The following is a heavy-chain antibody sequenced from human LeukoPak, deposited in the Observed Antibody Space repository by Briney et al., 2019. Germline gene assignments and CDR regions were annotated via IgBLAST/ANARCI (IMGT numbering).Heavy chain of an antibody. D-gene: IGHD3-10*01. CDR2: ISPGGST. V-gene: IGHV3-23*01. Sequence: GGSLRLACAASGFTFTNYAMSWVRQAPGRGLEWVSNISPGGSTNYADSVKGRFTISRDNYKNTMYLQMNSLRAEDTAVYYCAKGSGSGGPFDYWGQGILVTVSS. CDR1: GFTFTNYA. CDR3: AKGSGSGGPFDY. J-gene: IGHJ4*02.